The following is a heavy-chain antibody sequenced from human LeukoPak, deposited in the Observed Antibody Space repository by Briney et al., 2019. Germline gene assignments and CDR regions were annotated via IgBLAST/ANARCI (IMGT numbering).Heavy chain of an antibody. CDR1: GFTFSSYS. CDR3: AREAIFGVAFDY. CDR2: ISSSSSYI. D-gene: IGHD3-3*01. J-gene: IGHJ4*02. V-gene: IGHV3-21*01. Sequence: GGSLRLSCAASGFTFSSYSMNWVRQAPGKGLEWVSSISSSSSYIYYADSVKGRFTISRDNAKNSLYLQMNSLRAEDTAVYYCAREAIFGVAFDYWGQGTLVTVSS.